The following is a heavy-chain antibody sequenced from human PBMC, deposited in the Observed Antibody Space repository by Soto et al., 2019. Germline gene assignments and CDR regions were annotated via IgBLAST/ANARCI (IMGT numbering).Heavy chain of an antibody. V-gene: IGHV4-59*08. CDR2: XYQXXRP. Sequence: XXTLSLTCTVSGGSISSYYWSWIRQPPGXXXXXTXXXYQXXRPXXXXXXXSXXXTXXXTHTQQFSLKLSYVTAADTAVYYCARHHDSWGQGTLVNVPS. CDR3: ARHHDS. J-gene: IGHJ4*02. CDR1: GGSISSYY.